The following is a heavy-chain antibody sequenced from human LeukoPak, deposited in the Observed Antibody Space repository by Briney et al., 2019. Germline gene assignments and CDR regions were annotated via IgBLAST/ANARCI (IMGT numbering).Heavy chain of an antibody. J-gene: IGHJ3*02. CDR1: GFTFSTYF. CDR2: IASDGSHT. Sequence: GRSLRLSCAASGFTFSTYFMHWVRQAPGKGLEWVADIASDGSHTFYVESVKGRFTISRDNSKNTLYLQMNSLRAEDTAVYFCARERQDTILHSGAFDIWGQGTMVTASS. D-gene: IGHD2-21*01. V-gene: IGHV3-30-3*01. CDR3: ARERQDTILHSGAFDI.